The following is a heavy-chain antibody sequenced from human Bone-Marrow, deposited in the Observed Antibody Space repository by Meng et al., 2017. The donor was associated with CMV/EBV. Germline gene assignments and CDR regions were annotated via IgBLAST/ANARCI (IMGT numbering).Heavy chain of an antibody. V-gene: IGHV4-38-2*02. CDR1: GYSISSGYY. CDR2: IYHSGST. CDR3: ARDVGITSIYGGNSGTFDY. Sequence: SETLSLTCTVSGYSISSGYYWGWIRQPPVKGLEWIGSIYHSGSTYYNPSLKSRVTISVDTSKNQFSLKLSSVTAADTAVYYCARDVGITSIYGGNSGTFDYWGQGTLVTVSS. J-gene: IGHJ4*02. D-gene: IGHD4-23*01.